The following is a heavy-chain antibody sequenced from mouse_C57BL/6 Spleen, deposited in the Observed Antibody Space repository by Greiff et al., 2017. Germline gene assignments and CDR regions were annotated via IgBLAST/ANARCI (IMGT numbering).Heavy chain of an antibody. CDR1: GFNIKDYY. CDR3: ARREYSNYFFDY. Sequence: EVQLQQSGAELVKPGASVKLSCTASGFNIKDYYMHWVKQRTEQGLEWIGRIDPEDGETKYAPKFQGKATITAGTSSNTAYLQLSSLTSEDTAVYYCARREYSNYFFDYWGQGTTLTVSS. D-gene: IGHD2-5*01. CDR2: IDPEDGET. V-gene: IGHV14-2*01. J-gene: IGHJ2*01.